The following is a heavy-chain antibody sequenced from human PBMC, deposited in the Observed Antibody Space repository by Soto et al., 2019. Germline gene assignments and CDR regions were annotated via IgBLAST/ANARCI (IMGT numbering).Heavy chain of an antibody. CDR1: GFTFSSYA. CDR2: ISYDGSNK. CDR3: ARAPPRYYDFWSGYYKVGYFDY. V-gene: IGHV3-30-3*01. D-gene: IGHD3-3*01. Sequence: QVQLVEAGGGVVQPGRSLRLSCAASGFTFSSYAMHWVRQAPGKGLEWVAVISYDGSNKYYADSVKGRFTISRDNSKNTLYLQMNSLRAEDTAVYYCARAPPRYYDFWSGYYKVGYFDYWGQGTLVTVSS. J-gene: IGHJ4*02.